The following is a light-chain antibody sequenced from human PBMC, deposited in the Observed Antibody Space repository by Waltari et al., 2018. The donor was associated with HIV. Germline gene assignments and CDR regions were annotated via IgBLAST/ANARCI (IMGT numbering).Light chain of an antibody. V-gene: IGLV1-47*01. CDR2: RNK. CDR1: SSNIGSHY. J-gene: IGLJ1*01. CDR3: AAWDDSLLYV. Sequence: QSVLTQPPSASGTPGQRVTISCSGSSSNIGSHYVYWYQQLPGTAPKLLIYRNKRRPAGVRARFSGSKSGASASLASSGVRSEDEADYYCAAWDDSLLYVFGTGTKVTVL.